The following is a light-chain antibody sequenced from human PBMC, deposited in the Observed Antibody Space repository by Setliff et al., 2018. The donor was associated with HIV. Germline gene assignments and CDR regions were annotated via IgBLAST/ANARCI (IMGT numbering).Light chain of an antibody. CDR3: QQFYTTPIT. J-gene: IGKJ4*01. CDR2: WAS. Sequence: DIVMTQSPDSLAVTLGERATINCRSSQNLLFSSNNNNYLGWFQQKPGQPARVLIYWASTRELGVPDRFSGSGSGTDFTLTISSLQAEDVAIYYCQQFYTTPITFGGGTNVDIK. V-gene: IGKV4-1*01. CDR1: QNLLFSSNNNNY.